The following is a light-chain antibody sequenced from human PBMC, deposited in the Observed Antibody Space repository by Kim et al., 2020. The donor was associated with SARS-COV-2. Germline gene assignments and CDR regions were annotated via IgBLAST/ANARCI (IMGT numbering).Light chain of an antibody. Sequence: SPGEGATTSCRASQSVSSNLAWYQQQPGQHPRLLIYDASTRATGIPARFSGSGSGTEFTLTISSLQSEDFAVYYCQQHNNEWPLTFGGGTKVDIK. V-gene: IGKV3-15*01. CDR1: QSVSSN. J-gene: IGKJ4*01. CDR3: QQHNNEWPLT. CDR2: DAS.